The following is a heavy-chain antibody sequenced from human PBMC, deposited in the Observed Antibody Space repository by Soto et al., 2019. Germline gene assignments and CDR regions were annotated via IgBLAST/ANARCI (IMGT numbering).Heavy chain of an antibody. CDR3: ARSPGTNWFDP. V-gene: IGHV2-70*01. Sequence: SGPTLVNPTQTLTLSCTFSGFSLNTVGMSVAWLRQPPGKAPEWLALIHWDDDKDYNTSLKTRLAIFKDTSKSQVVLTMTDMDPMDTDTYYCARSPGTNWFDPWGPGILVTVSS. J-gene: IGHJ5*02. CDR2: IHWDDDK. D-gene: IGHD1-1*01. CDR1: GFSLNTVGMS.